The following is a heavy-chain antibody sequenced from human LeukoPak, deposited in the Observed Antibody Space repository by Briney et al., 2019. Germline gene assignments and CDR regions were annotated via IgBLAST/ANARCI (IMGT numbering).Heavy chain of an antibody. D-gene: IGHD3-10*01. V-gene: IGHV4-59*01. CDR3: ARSPIRGFVTD. CDR2: IYYSGST. J-gene: IGHJ4*02. Sequence: SETLSLTCTVSGGSISSYYWSWIRQPPGKGLEWIGYIYYSGSTNYNPSLKSRVTISVDTSKNQFSLKLSSVTAADTAVYYCARSPIRGFVTDWGQGTLVTVSS. CDR1: GGSISSYY.